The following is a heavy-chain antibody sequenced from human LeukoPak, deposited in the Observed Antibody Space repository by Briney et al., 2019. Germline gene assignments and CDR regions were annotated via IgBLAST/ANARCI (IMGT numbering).Heavy chain of an antibody. CDR2: IIPIFGTA. CDR3: ARDLRYNWNYGSGSFDY. Sequence: ASVKVSCKASGGTLSSYAISWVRQAPGQGLEWMGGIIPIFGTANYAQKFQGRVTITADKSTSTAYMELSSLRSEDTAVYYCARDLRYNWNYGSGSFDYWGQGTLVTVSS. V-gene: IGHV1-69*06. J-gene: IGHJ4*02. CDR1: GGTLSSYA. D-gene: IGHD1-7*01.